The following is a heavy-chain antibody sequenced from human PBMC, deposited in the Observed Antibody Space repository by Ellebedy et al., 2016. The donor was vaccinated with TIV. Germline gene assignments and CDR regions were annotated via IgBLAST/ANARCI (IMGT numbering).Heavy chain of an antibody. J-gene: IGHJ4*01. CDR1: GFSFSNFW. CDR2: IETDGSET. Sequence: PGGSLRLSCAAWGFSFSNFWMSWVRQAPGKGLEWVAYIETDGSETYYVDSVKGRFTISRENAKNALFLQMDGLRVDDSAVYYCVGFGVFYLWGQGAPVTVSS. D-gene: IGHD3-16*01. CDR3: VGFGVFYL. V-gene: IGHV3-7*01.